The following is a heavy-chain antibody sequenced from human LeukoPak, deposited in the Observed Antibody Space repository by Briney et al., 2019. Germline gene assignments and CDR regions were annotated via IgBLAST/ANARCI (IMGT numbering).Heavy chain of an antibody. CDR3: AREVGAPDY. CDR1: GGSFSGYY. V-gene: IGHV4-34*01. J-gene: IGHJ4*02. CDR2: INHSGST. Sequence: PSETLSLTCAVYGGSFSGYYWSWIRQPPGKGLEWIGEINHSGSTNYNPSLKSRVTMSVDTSKNQFSLKLSSVTAADTAVYYCAREVGAPDYWGQGTLVTVSS. D-gene: IGHD1-26*01.